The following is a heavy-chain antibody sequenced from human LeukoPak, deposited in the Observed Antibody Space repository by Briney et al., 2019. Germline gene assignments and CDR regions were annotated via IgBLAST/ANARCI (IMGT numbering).Heavy chain of an antibody. Sequence: GGSLRLSCAASEFTLSNYGMHWVRQAPGKGLEWVAAISYDASNKYYSDSVKGRFTISRDNSKNTLYLQMNGLRAEDTAVYYCAKVPSGYGMDVWGKGTTVTVSS. J-gene: IGHJ6*04. CDR2: ISYDASNK. V-gene: IGHV3-30*18. CDR3: AKVPSGYGMDV. CDR1: EFTLSNYG.